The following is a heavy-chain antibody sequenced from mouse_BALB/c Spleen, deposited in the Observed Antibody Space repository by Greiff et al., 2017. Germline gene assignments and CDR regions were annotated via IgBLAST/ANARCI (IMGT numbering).Heavy chain of an antibody. CDR2: IDPYNGGT. CDR1: GYAFTSYN. Sequence: VQLQQSGPELVKPGASVKVSCKASGYAFTSYNMYWVKQSHGKSLEWIGYIDPYNGGTSYNQKFKGKATLTVDKSSSTAYMHLNSLTSEDSAVYYCARGDYYGSSSNAMDYWGQGTSVTVSS. D-gene: IGHD1-1*01. CDR3: ARGDYYGSSSNAMDY. V-gene: IGHV1S135*01. J-gene: IGHJ4*01.